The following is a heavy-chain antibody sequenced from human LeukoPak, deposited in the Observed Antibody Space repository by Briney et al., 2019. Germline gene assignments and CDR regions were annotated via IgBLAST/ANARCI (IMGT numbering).Heavy chain of an antibody. CDR2: ISSSSSYI. J-gene: IGHJ6*03. CDR1: GFTFSSYS. Sequence: GGSLRLSCAASGFTFSSYSMNWVRQAPGKGLEWVSSISSSSSYIYYADSVKGRFTISRDNAKNSLYLQMNSLRAEDTAVYYCARADGSSFETDYYYYYYYMDVWGKGTTVTVSS. CDR3: ARADGSSFETDYYYYYYYMDV. D-gene: IGHD6-6*01. V-gene: IGHV3-21*01.